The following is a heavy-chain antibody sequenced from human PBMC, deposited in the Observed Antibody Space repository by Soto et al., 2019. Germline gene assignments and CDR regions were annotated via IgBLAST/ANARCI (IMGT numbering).Heavy chain of an antibody. D-gene: IGHD5-12*01. CDR1: GYTFTNYG. V-gene: IGHV1-18*01. CDR3: ARDGGIVATMADY. J-gene: IGHJ4*02. CDR2: ISAHNGNT. Sequence: ASVKVSCKASGYTFTNYGISWVRQAPGQGLEWMGWISAHNGNTNFAQKPQGRVTMTTDTSTSTASMELRSLRSDDTAVYYCARDGGIVATMADYWGQGTLVTVSS.